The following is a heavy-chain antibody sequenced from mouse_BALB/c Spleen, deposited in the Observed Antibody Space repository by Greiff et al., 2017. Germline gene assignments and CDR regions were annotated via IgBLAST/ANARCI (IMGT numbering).Heavy chain of an antibody. CDR2: ISSGGSYT. D-gene: IGHD2-4*01. Sequence: EVMLVESGGDLVKPGGSLKLSCAASGFTFSSYGMSWVRQTPDKRLEWVATISSGGSYTYYPDSVKGRFTISRDNAKNTLYLQMSSLKSEDTAMYYCARHDYDYGYAMDYWGQGTSVTVSS. CDR1: GFTFSSYG. CDR3: ARHDYDYGYAMDY. V-gene: IGHV5-6*01. J-gene: IGHJ4*01.